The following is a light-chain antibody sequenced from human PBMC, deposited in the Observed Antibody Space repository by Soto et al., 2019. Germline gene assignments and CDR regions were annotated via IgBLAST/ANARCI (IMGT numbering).Light chain of an antibody. V-gene: IGKV1-5*01. CDR1: QSIRNW. J-gene: IGKJ1*01. Sequence: DIQMTQSPSTLYASVGDRVTITCRASQSIRNWLAWYQDKPGKAPKLLIYGASSLESGVPSRFSGSGSGTEFTLTIGCLQPDDFATYYCQHYNAFPWPFGQGTKVEIK. CDR3: QHYNAFPWP. CDR2: GAS.